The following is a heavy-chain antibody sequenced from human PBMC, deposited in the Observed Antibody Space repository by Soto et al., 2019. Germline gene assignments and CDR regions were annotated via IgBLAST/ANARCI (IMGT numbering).Heavy chain of an antibody. CDR1: GGSFSGYY. V-gene: IGHV4-34*02. D-gene: IGHD3-10*01. CDR2: IKHSGSP. J-gene: IGHJ3*02. Sequence: QLHLEQRGAGLLKPSETLSLTCDVYGGSFSGYYWSWIRQAPGKGLEWIEDIKHSGSPNYNPSLQSRVSVSVDTSKTHFSLKLSSVTAADTAVYYCATFPPEGRTATSRGDDAFDIWGQGTLVTVSS. CDR3: ATFPPEGRTATSRGDDAFDI.